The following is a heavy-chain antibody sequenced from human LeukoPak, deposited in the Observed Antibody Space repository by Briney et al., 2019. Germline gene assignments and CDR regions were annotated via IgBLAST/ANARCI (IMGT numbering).Heavy chain of an antibody. CDR3: AREGGYCSSTSCYYGMDV. D-gene: IGHD2-2*01. Sequence: SSSTIYYADSVKGRFTISRDNAKNSLYLQMNSLRDEDTAVYYCAREGGYCSSTSCYYGMDVWGQGTTVTVSS. CDR2: SSSTI. V-gene: IGHV3-48*02. J-gene: IGHJ6*02.